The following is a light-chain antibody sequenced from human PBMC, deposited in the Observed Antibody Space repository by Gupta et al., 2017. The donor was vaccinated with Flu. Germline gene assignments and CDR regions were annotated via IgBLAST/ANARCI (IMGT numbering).Light chain of an antibody. CDR1: QSLLHSNGYSY. Sequence: DIVMTQSPLSLPVTPGEPASISCRSSQSLLHSNGYSYLDWYLQKPGQSPQLLIYLGSNRASGVPDRFSGRGSGTDFTLKSSRVEAEDVGVYYCMQALQTPYSFGQGTKLEIK. CDR2: LGS. CDR3: MQALQTPYS. V-gene: IGKV2-28*01. J-gene: IGKJ2*03.